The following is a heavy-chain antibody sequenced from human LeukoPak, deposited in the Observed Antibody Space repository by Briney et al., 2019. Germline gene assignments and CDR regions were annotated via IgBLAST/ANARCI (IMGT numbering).Heavy chain of an antibody. CDR1: GGSISSGDYY. CDR3: AREGILTSRSMDV. CDR2: IYYSGST. D-gene: IGHD3-9*01. Sequence: SETLSLTCTVSGGSISSGDYYWSWIRQPPGTGQEWIGYIYYSGSTYYNPSLKSRVTISVDTSKNQFSLKLSSVTAADTAVYYCAREGILTSRSMDVWGQGTTVTVSS. V-gene: IGHV4-30-4*01. J-gene: IGHJ6*02.